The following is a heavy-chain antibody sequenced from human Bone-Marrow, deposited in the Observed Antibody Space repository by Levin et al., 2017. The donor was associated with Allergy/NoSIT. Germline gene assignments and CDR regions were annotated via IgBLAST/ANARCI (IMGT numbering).Heavy chain of an antibody. Sequence: GESLKISCAASGFTFSSYAMHWVRQAPGKGLEWVAVISYDGSNKYYADSVKGRFTISRDNSKNTLYLQMNSLRAEDTAVYYCAREGSEQQLERTEWNRHDYYYYGMDVWGQGTTVTVSS. D-gene: IGHD6-13*01. J-gene: IGHJ6*02. CDR1: GFTFSSYA. CDR2: ISYDGSNK. V-gene: IGHV3-30-3*01. CDR3: AREGSEQQLERTEWNRHDYYYYGMDV.